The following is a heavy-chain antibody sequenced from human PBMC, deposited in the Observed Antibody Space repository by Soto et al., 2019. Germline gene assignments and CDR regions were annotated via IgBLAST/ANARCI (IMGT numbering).Heavy chain of an antibody. D-gene: IGHD1-26*01. Sequence: PSETLSLTCTVSGGSISSGGYYWSWIRQHPGKGLEWIGYIYYSGSTYYNPSLKSRVTISVDTSKNQFSLKLSSVTAADTAVYYGGRRDPFLGIDYWGQGTLVTVSS. CDR2: IYYSGST. CDR3: GRRDPFLGIDY. J-gene: IGHJ4*02. V-gene: IGHV4-31*03. CDR1: GGSISSGGYY.